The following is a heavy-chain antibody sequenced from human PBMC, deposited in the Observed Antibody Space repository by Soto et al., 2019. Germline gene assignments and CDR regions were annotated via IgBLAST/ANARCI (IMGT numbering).Heavy chain of an antibody. CDR2: VSAYNGDT. Sequence: GASVKVSCKASGYTFSSYGITCVRQAPGQGLEWMGWVSAYNGDTNYAQNFQDRITMTTDTSTSTAYMELRSLRSDDTAVYYCARAYYDFWSGYYMPPRYGMDVWGQGTTVTVSS. V-gene: IGHV1-18*01. CDR1: GYTFSSYG. D-gene: IGHD3-3*01. J-gene: IGHJ6*02. CDR3: ARAYYDFWSGYYMPPRYGMDV.